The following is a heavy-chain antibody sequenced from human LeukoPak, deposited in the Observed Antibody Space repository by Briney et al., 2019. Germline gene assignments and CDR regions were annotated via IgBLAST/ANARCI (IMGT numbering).Heavy chain of an antibody. CDR2: IYYSGTPT. CDR3: ARDSRGGGPDFDY. CDR1: GDSISSSW. J-gene: IGHJ4*02. D-gene: IGHD3-16*01. V-gene: IGHV4-59*01. Sequence: SETLSLTCTASGDSISSSWWAWIRQPPGKGLEWIGYIYYSGTPTSYNPSLKSRVTISIDTSRNQFSLKLSSVTAADTAVYYCARDSRGGGPDFDYWGQGTLVTVSS.